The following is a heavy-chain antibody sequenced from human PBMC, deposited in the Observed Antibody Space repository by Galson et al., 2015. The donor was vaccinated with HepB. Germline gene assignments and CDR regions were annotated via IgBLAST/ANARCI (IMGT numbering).Heavy chain of an antibody. CDR1: GYTFTSYA. V-gene: IGHV1-3*01. Sequence: SVKVSCKASGYTFTSYAMHWVRQAPGQRLEWMGWINAGNGNTKYSQKFQGRVTITRDTSASTAYMELSSLRSEDTAVYYCARDPLRYCSSTSCTYYYYGMDVWGQGTTVTVSS. D-gene: IGHD2-2*01. CDR3: ARDPLRYCSSTSCTYYYYGMDV. J-gene: IGHJ6*02. CDR2: INAGNGNT.